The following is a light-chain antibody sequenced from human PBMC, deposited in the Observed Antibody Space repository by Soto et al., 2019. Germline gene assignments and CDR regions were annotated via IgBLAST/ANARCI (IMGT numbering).Light chain of an antibody. J-gene: IGLJ2*01. CDR3: QVWDSSSDQDVV. CDR2: YDS. Sequence: SYELTQPPSVSVAPGKTARITCGGNNIGSKSVHWYQQKPGQAPVLVIYYDSDRPSGIPERFSGSNSGNTATLTISRVEAGDEADEYCQVWDSSSDQDVVFGGGTKVTVL. CDR1: NIGSKS. V-gene: IGLV3-21*04.